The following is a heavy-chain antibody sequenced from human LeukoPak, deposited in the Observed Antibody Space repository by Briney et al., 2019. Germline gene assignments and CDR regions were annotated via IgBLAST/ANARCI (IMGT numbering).Heavy chain of an antibody. CDR2: IRSDGSNE. CDR3: ARDQYYDFLGGAFDI. D-gene: IGHD3-3*01. J-gene: IGHJ3*02. V-gene: IGHV3-30*02. CDR1: GFTSSSYG. Sequence: PGGSLRLSCAASGFTSSSYGMHWVRQAPGKGLEWVAFIRSDGSNEYYTDSVKGRFTISRDNSKNTLYLQLNSLRPEDTAVYYCARDQYYDFLGGAFDIWGQGTMVTVSS.